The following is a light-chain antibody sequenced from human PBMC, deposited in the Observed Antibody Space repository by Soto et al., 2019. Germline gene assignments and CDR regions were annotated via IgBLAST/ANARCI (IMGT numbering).Light chain of an antibody. CDR3: QQYNNWPPWT. CDR2: GAS. J-gene: IGKJ1*01. Sequence: EIVMTQSPATLSVSPGERATLSCRASQSVSSNLAWYQQKPGQAPRLLIYGASTRATGIPARFSGSGSGTEFTLTISSQQSEDFAVYYCQQYNNWPPWTFGQGTKGEIK. V-gene: IGKV3-15*01. CDR1: QSVSSN.